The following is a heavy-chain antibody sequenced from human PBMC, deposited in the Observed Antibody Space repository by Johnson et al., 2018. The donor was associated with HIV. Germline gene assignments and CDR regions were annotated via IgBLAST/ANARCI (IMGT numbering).Heavy chain of an antibody. J-gene: IGHJ3*02. D-gene: IGHD4-11*01. V-gene: IGHV3-7*05. CDR3: ASSTVMMTDYACDI. Sequence: MQLVESGGGLVQPGGSLRLSCAASGFAFGSYWMHWVRQAPGKGLQWVANINQYGSEEYYVDSVKGRFTISRDNAKNSMYLQMNTLNAEDTAVYYCASSTVMMTDYACDIWGQGTVVTVSP. CDR2: INQYGSEE. CDR1: GFAFGSYW.